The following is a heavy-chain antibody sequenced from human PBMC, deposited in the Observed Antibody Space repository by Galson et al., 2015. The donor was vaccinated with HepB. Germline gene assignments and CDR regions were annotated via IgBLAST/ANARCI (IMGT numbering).Heavy chain of an antibody. CDR3: TKGVADSSSGWFYFDS. J-gene: IGHJ4*02. D-gene: IGHD6-19*01. CDR2: ISGDGTTT. Sequence: SLRLSCAASGFTFSDYAMSWVRQTAGKGLEWVSTISGDGTTTYYADSVKGRFTVARDNSKNTLSLQMNSLRGEDTATYYCTKGVADSSSGWFYFDSWGQGTLVTVSS. CDR1: GFTFSDYA. V-gene: IGHV3-23*01.